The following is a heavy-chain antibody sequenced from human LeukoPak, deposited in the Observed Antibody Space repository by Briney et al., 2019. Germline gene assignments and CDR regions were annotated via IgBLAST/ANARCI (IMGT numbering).Heavy chain of an antibody. CDR1: GFTFSSYA. Sequence: GGSLRLSCAASGFTFSSYAMSWVRPAPGKGLEWVSAISGSGGSTYYADSVKGRFTISRDNSKNTLYLQMNSLRAEDTAVYYCAKVPLGDYDFWSGSNWFDPWAREPWSPSPQ. J-gene: IGHJ5*02. D-gene: IGHD3-3*01. V-gene: IGHV3-23*01. CDR3: AKVPLGDYDFWSGSNWFDP. CDR2: ISGSGGST.